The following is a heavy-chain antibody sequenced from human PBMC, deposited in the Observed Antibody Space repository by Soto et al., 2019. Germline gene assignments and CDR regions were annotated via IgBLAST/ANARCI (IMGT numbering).Heavy chain of an antibody. V-gene: IGHV3-21*01. CDR1: GLTFSSYS. CDR3: ARGGPYYDSSGYYYQDYGMDV. D-gene: IGHD3-22*01. J-gene: IGHJ6*02. Sequence: PGGSLRLSCVASGLTFSSYSMNWVRQAPGKGLEWVSSISSSSSYIYYADSVKGRFTISRDNAKNSLYLQMNSLRAEDTAVYYCARGGPYYDSSGYYYQDYGMDVWGQGTTVTVSS. CDR2: ISSSSSYI.